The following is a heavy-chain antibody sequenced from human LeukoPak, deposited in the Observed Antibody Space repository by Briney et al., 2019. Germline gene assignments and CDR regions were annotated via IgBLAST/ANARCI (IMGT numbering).Heavy chain of an antibody. CDR1: GGSISSSSYY. V-gene: IGHV4-39*01. CDR3: AISPGAASEFDP. J-gene: IGHJ5*02. CDR2: IYYSGST. Sequence: SETLSLTCTVSGGSISSSSYYWGWLRQPPGKGLEWIGSIYYSGSTYYNPSLKSRVTISVDTSKNQFSLKLSSVTAADTAVYYCAISPGAASEFDPWGQGTLVTVSS. D-gene: IGHD1-26*01.